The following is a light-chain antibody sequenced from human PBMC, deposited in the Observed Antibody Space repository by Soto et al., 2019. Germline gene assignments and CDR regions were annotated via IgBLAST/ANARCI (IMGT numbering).Light chain of an antibody. V-gene: IGKV3-20*01. CDR1: QSVSSSY. J-gene: IGKJ1*01. CDR2: GAS. CDR3: QQYGSPTWT. Sequence: EIVLTQSPGTLSLSPGERATLSCRASQSVSSSYLAWYQQKPGQAPRLLIYGASSRATGIPGRFSGSGSGTDFTLTISRLEPEDFAVYYCQQYGSPTWTFGQGTKVEIK.